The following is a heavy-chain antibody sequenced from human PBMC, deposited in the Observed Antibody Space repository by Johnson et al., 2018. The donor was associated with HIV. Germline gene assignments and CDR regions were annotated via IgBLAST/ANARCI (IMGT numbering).Heavy chain of an antibody. V-gene: IGHV3-30*04. Sequence: QVQLVESGGGVVQPGKSLRLSCSASRFTFSSYAMHWVRQAPGKGLEWVAVISYDGSNKYYADSVKGRFTISRDNSKNTLYLQMNSLRAEDTAVYYCAKVRRPGVVLYFFDIWGQGTMVLVSS. CDR1: RFTFSSYA. J-gene: IGHJ3*02. D-gene: IGHD2-8*02. CDR3: AKVRRPGVVLYFFDI. CDR2: ISYDGSNK.